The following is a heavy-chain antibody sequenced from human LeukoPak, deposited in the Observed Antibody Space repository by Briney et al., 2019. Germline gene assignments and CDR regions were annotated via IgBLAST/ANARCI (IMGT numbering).Heavy chain of an antibody. V-gene: IGHV3-20*04. CDR2: INGNSGST. CDR3: ARDGPAAGAFDF. CDR1: GFTFDEYG. Sequence: GGSLRLSCAASGFTFDEYGMSWVRQAPGKGLEWVSGINGNSGSTGYADSVKGRSAVSRDNAKNSLYLQMDSLRAEDTAFYYCARDGPAAGAFDFWGQGTVVTVSS. D-gene: IGHD6-13*01. J-gene: IGHJ3*01.